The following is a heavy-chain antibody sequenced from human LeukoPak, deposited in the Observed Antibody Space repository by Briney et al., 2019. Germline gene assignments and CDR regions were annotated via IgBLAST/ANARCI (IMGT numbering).Heavy chain of an antibody. CDR2: ISPNTGDT. CDR1: GYTFTDYY. J-gene: IGHJ6*03. CDR3: ASPRYNWNYPDV. V-gene: IGHV1-2*02. Sequence: ASVTVSCKAAGYTFTDYYLHWVRQAPGQGLEWMGGISPNTGDTNYAQKFQGRVTMTRDTSISTAYMELSSLRTDDTAVYYCASPRYNWNYPDVWGKGTTVTVSS. D-gene: IGHD1-20*01.